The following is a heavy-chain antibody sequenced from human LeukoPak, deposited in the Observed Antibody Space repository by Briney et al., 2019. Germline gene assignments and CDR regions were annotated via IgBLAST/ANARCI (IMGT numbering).Heavy chain of an antibody. V-gene: IGHV4-39*01. CDR3: ARHSMCILHENWFDP. Sequence: TESLYLSCTVSGGSISSSSYYWGWLRQPPGKGLEWIGSIYYSGSTYYNPSLKSRVTISLDTSNNQFSLKLSSVTAADTAVYYCARHSMCILHENWFDPWGQGTLGTVSS. CDR1: GGSISSSSYY. CDR2: IYYSGST. J-gene: IGHJ5*02. D-gene: IGHD2-15*01.